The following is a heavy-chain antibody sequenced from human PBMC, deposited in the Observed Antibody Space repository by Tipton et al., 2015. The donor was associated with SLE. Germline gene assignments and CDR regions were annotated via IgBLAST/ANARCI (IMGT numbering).Heavy chain of an antibody. V-gene: IGHV3-48*03. Sequence: SLRLSCAASGFTFSSYEVTWVRQAPGKGLEWVSYISSSGNIIYYADSVKGRFTISRDNAKNPLYLQMSSLRAEDTAVYYCVRFAVGSNGNLFDYWGQGTLVTVSS. D-gene: IGHD1-26*01. J-gene: IGHJ4*02. CDR1: GFTFSSYE. CDR2: ISSSGNII. CDR3: VRFAVGSNGNLFDY.